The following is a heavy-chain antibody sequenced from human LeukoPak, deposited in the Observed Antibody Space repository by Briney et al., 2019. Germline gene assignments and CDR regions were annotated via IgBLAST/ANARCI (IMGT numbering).Heavy chain of an antibody. CDR2: INHSGST. Sequence: SETLSLTCAVYGGSFSGYYWSWIRQPPGKGLEWIGEINHSGSTNYNPSLKSRVTISVDTSKNQFSLKLSSVTAADTAVYYCARARSSMVRGVNRNWFDPWGQGTLVTVSS. J-gene: IGHJ5*02. CDR1: GGSFSGYY. V-gene: IGHV4-34*01. D-gene: IGHD3-10*01. CDR3: ARARSSMVRGVNRNWFDP.